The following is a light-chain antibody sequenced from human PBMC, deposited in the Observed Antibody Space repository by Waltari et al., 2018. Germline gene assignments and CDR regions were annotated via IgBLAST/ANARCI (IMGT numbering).Light chain of an antibody. CDR2: KAS. V-gene: IGKV1-5*03. CDR1: QSIDSW. Sequence: DIQMTPSPSTLSASVGDTVTITCRASQSIDSWLAWYQQKPGKAPKLLIYKASILHSGVPSRFSGRGSGTEFTLTISSLQPDDFAAYYCQQYHSSSRTFGQGTNVEMK. CDR3: QQYHSSSRT. J-gene: IGKJ1*01.